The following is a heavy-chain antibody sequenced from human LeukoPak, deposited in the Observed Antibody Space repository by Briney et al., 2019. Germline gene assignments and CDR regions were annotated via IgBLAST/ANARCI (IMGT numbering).Heavy chain of an antibody. CDR1: GGSIRSGSHY. Sequence: SETLSLTCTVSGGSIRSGSHYWAWIRQPPGKELEWIGSIYYSGSTYYNPSLENRVTISIDTSKNHFSLKLSSLSAADTSVYYCAKRDDSGGNLVDLWGQGTLVTVS. D-gene: IGHD3-22*01. CDR2: IYYSGST. J-gene: IGHJ4*02. V-gene: IGHV4-39*02. CDR3: AKRDDSGGNLVDL.